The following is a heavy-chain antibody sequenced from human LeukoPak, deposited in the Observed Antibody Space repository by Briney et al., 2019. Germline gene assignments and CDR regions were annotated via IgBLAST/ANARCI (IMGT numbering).Heavy chain of an antibody. Sequence: GGSLRLSCAASGFTFSSYGMHWVRQAPGKGLEWVAVISYDGSNKYYADSVKGRFTISRDNSKNTLYLQMNSLRAEDTAVYYCAKADVAAIYAFDIWGQGTMVTVSS. CDR1: GFTFSSYG. V-gene: IGHV3-30*18. J-gene: IGHJ3*02. D-gene: IGHD6-25*01. CDR2: ISYDGSNK. CDR3: AKADVAAIYAFDI.